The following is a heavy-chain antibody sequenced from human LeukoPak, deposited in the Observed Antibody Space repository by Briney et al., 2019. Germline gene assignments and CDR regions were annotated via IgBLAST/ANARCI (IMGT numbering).Heavy chain of an antibody. CDR2: ISYDGSNK. J-gene: IGHJ4*02. CDR1: GFTFSSYA. Sequence: GGSLRLSCAASGFTFSSYAMHWVRQAPGKGLEWVAVISYDGSNKYYADSVKGRFTISRDNSKNTLYLQMNGLRAEDTAVYYCARDSLDGEYCYGSVSYWGQGTLVTVSS. D-gene: IGHD3-10*01. CDR3: ARDSLDGEYCYGSVSY. V-gene: IGHV3-30-3*01.